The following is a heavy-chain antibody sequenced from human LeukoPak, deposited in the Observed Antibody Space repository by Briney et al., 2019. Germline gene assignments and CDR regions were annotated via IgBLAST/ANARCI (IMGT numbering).Heavy chain of an antibody. Sequence: GGSLRLSCAASGFTFSSYSMNWVRQAPGKGLEWVSYISSSSSTIYYADSVKGRFTISRDNAKNSLYLQMNSQRDEDTAVYYCARDEDYVDYWGQGTLVTVSS. V-gene: IGHV3-48*02. J-gene: IGHJ4*02. CDR3: ARDEDYVDY. CDR2: ISSSSSTI. CDR1: GFTFSSYS.